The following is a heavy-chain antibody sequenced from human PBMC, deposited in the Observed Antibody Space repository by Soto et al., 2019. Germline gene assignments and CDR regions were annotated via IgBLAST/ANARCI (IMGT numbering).Heavy chain of an antibody. CDR1: GFTFSDYG. CDR3: ASRVPEGPYGAPCLRR. D-gene: IGHD3-16*01. Sequence: PGGSLRLSCVVSGFTFSDYGMHWVRQAPGKGLDWVAVVSKDGSDSYYADSVKGRFTIYRDNSKNALYLEMNSLRPEDTAVYYCASRVPEGPYGAPCLRRWGQGTLVTV. CDR2: VSKDGSDS. V-gene: IGHV3-30*03. J-gene: IGHJ1*01.